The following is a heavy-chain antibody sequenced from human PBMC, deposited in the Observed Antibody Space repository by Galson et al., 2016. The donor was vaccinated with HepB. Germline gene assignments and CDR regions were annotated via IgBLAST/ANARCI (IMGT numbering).Heavy chain of an antibody. Sequence: SLRLSCAVSGFTFRNYGMTWVRQAPGKGLECVSSISMSGASTDYADSVKGRFTISRDNSKNTLYLQMNSLRVEDTAIYYCVQGSTAPDVWGKGTTVTVSP. CDR3: VQGSTAPDV. J-gene: IGHJ6*04. CDR2: ISMSGAST. CDR1: GFTFRNYG. D-gene: IGHD2-2*01. V-gene: IGHV3-23*01.